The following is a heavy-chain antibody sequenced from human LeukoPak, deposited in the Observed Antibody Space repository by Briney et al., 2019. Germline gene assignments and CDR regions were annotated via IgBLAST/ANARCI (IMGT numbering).Heavy chain of an antibody. CDR3: ARGYYNAFDI. D-gene: IGHD3-3*01. CDR1: GGSISNNY. V-gene: IGHV4-4*07. J-gene: IGHJ3*02. Sequence: SETLSPTCTVSGGSISNNYWSWIRQPAGKGLECIGLIYSSGSTNYNPSLKSRVTMSVDTSKNQFSLNLSSVTAADTAVYYCARGYYNAFDIWGQGTMVTVSS. CDR2: IYSSGST.